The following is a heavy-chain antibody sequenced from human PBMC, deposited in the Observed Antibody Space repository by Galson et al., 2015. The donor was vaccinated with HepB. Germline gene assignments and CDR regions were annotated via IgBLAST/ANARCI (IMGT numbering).Heavy chain of an antibody. CDR1: GYTFTSYA. J-gene: IGHJ6*02. CDR2: INAGNGNT. Sequence: SVKVSCKASGYTFTSYAMHWVRQAPGQRLEWMGWINAGNGNTKYSQKFQGRVTITRDTSASTAYMELSSLRSEDTAVYYCATGYYSPDSYYYGMDVWGQGTTVTVSS. V-gene: IGHV1-3*01. D-gene: IGHD3-9*01. CDR3: ATGYYSPDSYYYGMDV.